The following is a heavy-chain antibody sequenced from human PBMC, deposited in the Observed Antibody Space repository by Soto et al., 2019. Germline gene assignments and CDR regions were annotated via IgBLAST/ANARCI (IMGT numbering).Heavy chain of an antibody. CDR1: GGTFSSYA. CDR3: ARESAGRGYYYYYGMDV. Sequence: QVQLVQSGAEVKKPGSSVKVSCKASGGTFSSYAISWVRQAPGQGLEWMGGIIPIFGTANYAQKFQGRVTITADESTSTAYMELSSLRSEDTAVYYSARESAGRGYYYYYGMDVWGQGTTVTVSS. CDR2: IIPIFGTA. J-gene: IGHJ6*02. D-gene: IGHD6-19*01. V-gene: IGHV1-69*01.